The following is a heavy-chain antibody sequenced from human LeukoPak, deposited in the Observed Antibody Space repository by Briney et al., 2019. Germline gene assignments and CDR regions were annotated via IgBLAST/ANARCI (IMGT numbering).Heavy chain of an antibody. J-gene: IGHJ4*02. D-gene: IGHD2-2*01. CDR1: GFTFSSYS. CDR2: ISTSSSNI. CDR3: ARSQGFCSSTSCTFDY. Sequence: KSGGSLRLSCAASGFTFSSYSMNWVRQAPGKGLEWVSPISTSSSNIYYADSLRGRFTISRDNAKNSLYLQMNSLRAEDTAVYYCARSQGFCSSTSCTFDYWGQGTLVTVSS. V-gene: IGHV3-21*01.